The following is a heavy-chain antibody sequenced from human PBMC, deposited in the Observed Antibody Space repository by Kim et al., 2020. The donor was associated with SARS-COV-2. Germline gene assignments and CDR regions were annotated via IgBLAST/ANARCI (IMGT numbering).Heavy chain of an antibody. Sequence: GAITAYADSVQDRFNISRDNSKNTLYLQMSSRGAEDTAIYYCANPRQPDYWGQGTLVTVSS. V-gene: IGHV3-23*01. D-gene: IGHD6-13*01. CDR2: GAIT. J-gene: IGHJ4*02. CDR3: ANPRQPDY.